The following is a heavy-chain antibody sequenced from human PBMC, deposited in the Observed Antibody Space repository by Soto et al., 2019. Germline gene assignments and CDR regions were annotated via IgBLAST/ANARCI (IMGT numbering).Heavy chain of an antibody. CDR1: GGSISSSSYY. V-gene: IGHV4-39*01. D-gene: IGHD2-2*01. Sequence: QLQLQESGPGLVKHSETLSLTCTVPGGSISSSSYYWGWIRQPPGKGLEWIGSISYSGSTFSNPSLKGRVTISVDTSKNQFSLELSSVTAADTAVYYCARRRVPAARGFDYWGQGTLVTVSS. CDR3: ARRRVPAARGFDY. J-gene: IGHJ4*02. CDR2: ISYSGST.